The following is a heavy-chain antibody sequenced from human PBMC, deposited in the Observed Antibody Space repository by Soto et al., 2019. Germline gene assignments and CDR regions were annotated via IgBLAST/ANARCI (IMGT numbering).Heavy chain of an antibody. CDR3: ARRAETNGWNGFGADKYYFDC. D-gene: IGHD1-1*01. V-gene: IGHV1-8*01. CDR2: MNPNTGNS. Sequence: ASVKVSCKASGYTFTSYDIYWVRQATGQGLEWMGWMNPNTGNSGYAQKFQGRVTMTSDTSISTAHMELSSLRSEDTAVYYCARRAETNGWNGFGADKYYFDCSGQGTMVTVYS. J-gene: IGHJ4*02. CDR1: GYTFTSYD.